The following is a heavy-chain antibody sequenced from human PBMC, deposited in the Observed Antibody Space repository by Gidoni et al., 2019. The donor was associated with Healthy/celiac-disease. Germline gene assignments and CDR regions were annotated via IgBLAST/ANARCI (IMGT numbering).Heavy chain of an antibody. Sequence: QVQLVESGGGVVQPGRSLRLSCAASGFTFSSYAMHWVRQAPGKGLEWVAVISYDGSNKYYADSVKGRFTISRDNSKNTLYLQMNSLRAEDTAVYYCARTPSGSYPYFDYWGQGTLVTVSS. D-gene: IGHD1-26*01. CDR3: ARTPSGSYPYFDY. V-gene: IGHV3-30-3*01. J-gene: IGHJ4*02. CDR1: GFTFSSYA. CDR2: ISYDGSNK.